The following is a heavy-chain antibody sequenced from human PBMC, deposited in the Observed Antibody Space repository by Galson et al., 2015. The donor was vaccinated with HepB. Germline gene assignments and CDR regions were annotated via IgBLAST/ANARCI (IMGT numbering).Heavy chain of an antibody. J-gene: IGHJ5*02. V-gene: IGHV1-18*01. D-gene: IGHD3-9*01. CDR3: ARDQGLTGYYDRGWFDP. Sequence: APGQGLEWMGWISAYNGNTNYAQKLQGRVTMTTDTSTSTAYMELRSLRSDDTAVYYCARDQGLTGYYDRGWFDPWGQGTLVTVSS. CDR2: ISAYNGNT.